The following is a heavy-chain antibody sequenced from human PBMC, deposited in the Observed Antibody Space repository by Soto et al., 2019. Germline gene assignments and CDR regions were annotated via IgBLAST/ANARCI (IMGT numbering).Heavy chain of an antibody. V-gene: IGHV3-23*01. Sequence: EVQMLESGGGLVQPGGSLRLSCAASGFTFSSYAMSWVRQAPGKGLEWVSAISGSGGSTYYADSVKGPFTISRDNSKKTLYLQMNSLRAEDTAVYYCAYSSTPFDYCGQGTLVTVSS. J-gene: IGHJ4*02. CDR3: AYSSTPFDY. D-gene: IGHD6-13*01. CDR1: GFTFSSYA. CDR2: ISGSGGST.